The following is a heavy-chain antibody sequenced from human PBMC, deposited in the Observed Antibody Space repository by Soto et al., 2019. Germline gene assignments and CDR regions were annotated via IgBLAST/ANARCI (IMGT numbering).Heavy chain of an antibody. CDR3: ARTASYAVDI. CDR1: GYSFAKYA. CDR2: IDGGSGNT. J-gene: IGHJ3*02. D-gene: IGHD5-18*01. Sequence: QVQLVQSGAEVKKPGASVNVSCKASGYSFAKYAIHWVRQAPGQRLEWMGWIDGGSGNTRFSQKFQGRVTISRDPSATTAYLELTSLRSEDTAVYYCARTASYAVDIWGQGTMVSIFS. V-gene: IGHV1-3*01.